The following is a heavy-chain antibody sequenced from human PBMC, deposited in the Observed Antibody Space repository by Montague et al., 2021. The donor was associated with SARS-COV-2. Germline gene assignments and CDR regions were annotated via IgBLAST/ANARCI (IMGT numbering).Heavy chain of an antibody. CDR1: SGSVSSDY. J-gene: IGHJ4*02. V-gene: IGHV4-59*02. CDR2: IYSSGST. CDR3: ARTGDAYTRYYFDD. Sequence: SETLSLTCSVSSGSVSSDYWSWIRQPPGKGLEWIGYIYSSGSTSYNPSLKSRVTISIDTSKNQFSLRLSSVTAADTAVYYCARTGDAYTRYYFDDWGQGTLVTVSS. D-gene: IGHD5-24*01.